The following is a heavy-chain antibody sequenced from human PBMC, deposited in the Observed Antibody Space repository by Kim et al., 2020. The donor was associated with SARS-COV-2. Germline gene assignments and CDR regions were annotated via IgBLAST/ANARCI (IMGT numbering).Heavy chain of an antibody. Sequence: GGSLRLSCAASGFSFSDYAMHWVRQAPGKGLEWVAVIYYDGSNRYYGDSVKGRFTISRDNSKNTLYLEMNSLRAEDTAVYYCASLSSGHAFDIWGQGTMVTVSS. D-gene: IGHD6-25*01. CDR2: IYYDGSNR. CDR1: GFSFSDYA. V-gene: IGHV3-33*01. J-gene: IGHJ3*02. CDR3: ASLSSGHAFDI.